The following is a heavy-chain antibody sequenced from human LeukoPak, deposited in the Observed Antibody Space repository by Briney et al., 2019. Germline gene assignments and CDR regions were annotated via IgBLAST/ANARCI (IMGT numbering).Heavy chain of an antibody. CDR3: ARVVRIAHDASDI. V-gene: IGHV4-39*07. Sequence: SETLSLTCTVSGGSISSSSYFWGWIRQPPGKKLEWIGSIYYSGNTYYNPSLQSRVTISVDTSKNQFSLSLNSMTAADTAMYYCARVVRIAHDASDIWGQGTMVTVSS. D-gene: IGHD6-6*01. CDR2: IYYSGNT. J-gene: IGHJ3*02. CDR1: GGSISSSSYF.